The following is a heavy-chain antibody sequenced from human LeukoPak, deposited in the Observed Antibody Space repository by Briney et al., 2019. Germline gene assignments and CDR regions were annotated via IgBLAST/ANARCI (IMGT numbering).Heavy chain of an antibody. D-gene: IGHD3-10*02. V-gene: IGHV3-21*01. J-gene: IGHJ6*04. CDR1: GFTLSSYT. Sequence: GGSLRLSCAASGFTLSSYTMNWVRQAPGKGLEWVSSISDTSSDINYADSVKGRFTISRDNAKNSLYLQMNSLRAEDTAVYYCAELGITMIGGVWGKGTTVTISS. CDR2: ISDTSSDI. CDR3: AELGITMIGGV.